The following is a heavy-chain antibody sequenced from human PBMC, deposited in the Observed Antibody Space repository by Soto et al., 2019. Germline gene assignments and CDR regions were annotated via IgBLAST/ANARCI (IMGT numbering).Heavy chain of an antibody. CDR3: ARRLAAAGTLAFDI. V-gene: IGHV4-59*08. Sequence: SEPLSLTFTVSGGSISSYYWSWIRQPPGKGLEWIGYIYYSGSTNYNPSLKSRVTISIDTSKNQFSLKLSSVTAADTAVYYCARRLAAAGTLAFDIWGQGTMVT. J-gene: IGHJ3*02. CDR1: GGSISSYY. CDR2: IYYSGST. D-gene: IGHD6-13*01.